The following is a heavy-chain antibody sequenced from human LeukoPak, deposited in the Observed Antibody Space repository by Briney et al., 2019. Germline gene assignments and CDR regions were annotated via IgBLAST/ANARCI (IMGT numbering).Heavy chain of an antibody. CDR3: ARAGSTAFGIIIIRDFDY. V-gene: IGHV1-18*01. CDR2: ISAYNGDT. D-gene: IGHD3-10*01. Sequence: ASVKVSCKASGYTFTSYVISWVRQAPGQGLEWMGWISAYNGDTNYAQKFKGRVTMTTDTSTSTDYMEVRSLRPDDTAVYYCARAGSTAFGIIIIRDFDYWGQGTLVTVSS. CDR1: GYTFTSYV. J-gene: IGHJ4*02.